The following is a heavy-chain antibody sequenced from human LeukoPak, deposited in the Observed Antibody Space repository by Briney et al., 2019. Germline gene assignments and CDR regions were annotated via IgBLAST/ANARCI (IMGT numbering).Heavy chain of an antibody. J-gene: IGHJ4*02. Sequence: PGGSLRLSCAASGFTFSSYGMHWVRQAPGKGLEWVAFIRYDGSNKYYADSVKGRFTISRDNSKNTLYPQMNSLRAEDTAVYYCGSGIAVDYWGQGTLVTVSS. CDR1: GFTFSSYG. D-gene: IGHD1-26*01. CDR3: GSGIAVDY. CDR2: IRYDGSNK. V-gene: IGHV3-30*02.